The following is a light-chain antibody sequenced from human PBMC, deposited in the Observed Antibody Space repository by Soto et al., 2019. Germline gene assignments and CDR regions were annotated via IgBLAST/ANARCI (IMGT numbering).Light chain of an antibody. CDR2: GNS. J-gene: IGLJ1*01. CDR1: SSNIGAGYD. Sequence: QSVLTQPPSVSGAPGQSVTISCTGSSSNIGAGYDVHWYQQLPGTAPKLLIFGNSDRPSGVPDRFSGSKSGTSASLAITGLQAEDEADYYCSSYAGSNNFVFGSGTKVTVL. V-gene: IGLV1-40*01. CDR3: SSYAGSNNFV.